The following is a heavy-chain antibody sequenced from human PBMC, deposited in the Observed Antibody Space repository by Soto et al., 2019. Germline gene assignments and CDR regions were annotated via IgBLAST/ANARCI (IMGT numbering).Heavy chain of an antibody. D-gene: IGHD2-15*01. CDR1: GGSISSSNW. Sequence: QVQLQESGPGLVKPSGTLSLTCAVSGGSISSSNWWSWVRQPPGKGLEWIGEIYHSRSTNYNPSRKSRVTIAVYKSKNQFSLKLSAVTAADTAVYYCARALGDCSGGSCYSSYYGMDVWGQGTTVTVSS. CDR3: ARALGDCSGGSCYSSYYGMDV. CDR2: IYHSRST. V-gene: IGHV4-4*02. J-gene: IGHJ6*02.